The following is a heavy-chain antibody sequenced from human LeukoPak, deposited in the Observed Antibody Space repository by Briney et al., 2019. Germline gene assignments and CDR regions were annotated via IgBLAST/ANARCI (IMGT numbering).Heavy chain of an antibody. V-gene: IGHV3-66*02. Sequence: GGSLRLSCAASGFTVSSNYMSWVRQAPGKGLEWVSVIYSGGSTYYADSVKGRFTTSRDNSKNTLYLQMNSLRAEDTAVYYCAREVPYYYDSSGYYIGDWGQGTLVTVSS. CDR1: GFTVSSNY. D-gene: IGHD3-22*01. J-gene: IGHJ4*02. CDR2: IYSGGST. CDR3: AREVPYYYDSSGYYIGD.